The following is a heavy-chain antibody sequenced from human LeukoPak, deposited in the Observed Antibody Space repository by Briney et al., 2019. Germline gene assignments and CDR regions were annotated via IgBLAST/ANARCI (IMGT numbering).Heavy chain of an antibody. CDR3: ARQEGATYYFDY. J-gene: IGHJ4*02. V-gene: IGHV5-10-1*01. CDR2: IDPSDSYT. CDR1: GYSFTSYW. Sequence: GESLKISGKGSGYSFTSYWISWVRQMPGKGLEWMGRIDPSDSYTNYSPSFQGHVTISADKSISTAYLQWSSLKASDTAMYYCARQEGATYYFDYWGQGTLVTVSS. D-gene: IGHD1-26*01.